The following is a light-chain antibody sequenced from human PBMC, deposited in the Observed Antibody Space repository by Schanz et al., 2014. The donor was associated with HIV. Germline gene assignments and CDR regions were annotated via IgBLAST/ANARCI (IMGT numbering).Light chain of an antibody. V-gene: IGLV1-51*01. CDR1: TSNIGKNY. Sequence: QSVLTQPPSVSAAPGQKVTISCSGGTSNIGKNYVSWYQQLPGTAPKLLIYDNNKRPSGIPDRFSGSKSGTSATLGITGLXXXDEADYYCGTWDSSLSAWVFGGGTKLTVL. CDR3: GTWDSSLSAWV. J-gene: IGLJ3*02. CDR2: DNN.